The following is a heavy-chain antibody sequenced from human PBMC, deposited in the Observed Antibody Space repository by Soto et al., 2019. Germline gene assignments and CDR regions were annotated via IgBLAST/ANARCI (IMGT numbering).Heavy chain of an antibody. CDR3: AKDISGRGSFYYDYGVDV. CDR2: ISWNGAST. CDR1: RFTFDDYA. J-gene: IGHJ6*01. Sequence: EVQLVESGGGLVQPGRSLRLSCTAARFTFDDYAMHWVRQAPGKGLEWVAGISWNGASTGYADSVRARFTISRDNAKNSLYLQMNSLRTEDTALYYCAKDISGRGSFYYDYGVDVW. V-gene: IGHV3-9*01. D-gene: IGHD1-26*01.